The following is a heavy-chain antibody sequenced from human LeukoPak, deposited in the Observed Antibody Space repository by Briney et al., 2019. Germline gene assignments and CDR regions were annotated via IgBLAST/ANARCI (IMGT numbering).Heavy chain of an antibody. CDR1: GGSISSGGYY. Sequence: PSETLSLTCTVSGGSISSGGYYWSWIRQHPGKGLEWIGYIYYSGSTYYNPSLKSRVTISVDTSKNQFSLKLSSVTAADTAVYYCAISTVVTTELDYWGQGTLVTVSS. CDR2: IYYSGST. CDR3: AISTVVTTELDY. D-gene: IGHD4-23*01. V-gene: IGHV4-31*03. J-gene: IGHJ4*02.